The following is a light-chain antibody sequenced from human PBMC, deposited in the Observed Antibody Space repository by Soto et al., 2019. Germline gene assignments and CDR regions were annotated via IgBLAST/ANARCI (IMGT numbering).Light chain of an antibody. Sequence: QAVVTQSSSASASLGSSVKLTCTLSSGHSSYIIAWHQQQPGKAPRYLMKLEGSGSYHKGSGVPDRFSGSSTGADRYLTISNLQFEDEADYYCSSYTSINTPVFGGGTKLTVL. J-gene: IGLJ3*02. CDR3: SSYTSINTPV. CDR1: SGHSSYI. V-gene: IGLV4-60*02. CDR2: LEGSGSY.